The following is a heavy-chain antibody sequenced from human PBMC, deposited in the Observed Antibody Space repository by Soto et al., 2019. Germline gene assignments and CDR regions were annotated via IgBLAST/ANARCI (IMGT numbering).Heavy chain of an antibody. CDR2: INHSGST. CDR3: ARGDTANDY. D-gene: IGHD5-18*01. Sequence: PSETLSLTCAVYGGSFSGYYWSWIRQPPGKGLEWIGEINHSGSTNYNPSLKSRVIISVDTSKNQFSLKLSSVTAADTAVYYCARGDTANDYWGQGTLVTVS. V-gene: IGHV4-34*01. CDR1: GGSFSGYY. J-gene: IGHJ4*02.